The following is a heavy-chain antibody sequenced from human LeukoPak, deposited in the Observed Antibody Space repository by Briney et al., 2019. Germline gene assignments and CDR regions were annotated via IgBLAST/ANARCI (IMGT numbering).Heavy chain of an antibody. Sequence: ASVKVSCKASGYTFTGYYMHWARQAPGQGLEWMGRINPNSGGTNYAQKVQGRVTMTRDTSISTAYMELSRLRSDDTAVYYCAVVEPITIYGWYVWGQGTTVTVSS. J-gene: IGHJ6*02. CDR1: GYTFTGYY. CDR3: AVVEPITIYGWYV. D-gene: IGHD3-9*01. V-gene: IGHV1-2*06. CDR2: INPNSGGT.